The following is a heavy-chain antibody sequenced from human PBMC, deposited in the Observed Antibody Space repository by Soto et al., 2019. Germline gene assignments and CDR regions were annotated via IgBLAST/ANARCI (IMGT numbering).Heavy chain of an antibody. CDR2: VKSKTDGGTT. CDR1: GFSFSNAW. CDR3: VDYYASGSMTLVP. J-gene: IGHJ5*02. Sequence: GGSLRLSCAASGFSFSNAWLNWVRQTPGKGLEWVGRVKSKTDGGTTDYAAPVKGRFIISRDDSKNTLYLQMNSLKTEDTAVYYCVDYYASGSMTLVPWGPGTLVTVSS. V-gene: IGHV3-15*07. D-gene: IGHD3-10*01.